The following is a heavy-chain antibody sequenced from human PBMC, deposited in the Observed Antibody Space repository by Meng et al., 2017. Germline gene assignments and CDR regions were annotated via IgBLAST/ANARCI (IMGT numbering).Heavy chain of an antibody. CDR3: ARVVYSSGWSFDY. CDR1: GFTFSSYG. CDR2: IWYDGSNK. V-gene: IGHV3-33*01. D-gene: IGHD6-19*01. Sequence: VQLGESGVGVVQPGRSLRLSCAAPGFTFSSYGMHWVGQAPGKGLEWVAVIWYDGSNKYYADSVKGRFTISRDNSKNTLYLQMNSLRAEDTAVYYCARVVYSSGWSFDYWGQGTLVTVSS. J-gene: IGHJ4*02.